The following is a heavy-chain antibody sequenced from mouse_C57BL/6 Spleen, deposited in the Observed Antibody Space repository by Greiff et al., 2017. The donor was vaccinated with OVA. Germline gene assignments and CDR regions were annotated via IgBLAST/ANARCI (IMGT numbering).Heavy chain of an antibody. CDR3: ARWGITTVVANLDY. CDR2: INPYNGGT. V-gene: IGHV1-19*01. D-gene: IGHD1-1*01. J-gene: IGHJ2*01. CDR1: GYTFTDYY. Sequence: EVQLQQSGPVLVKPGASVKMSCKASGYTFTDYYMNWVKQSHGKSLEWIGVINPYNGGTSYNQKFKGKATLTVDKSSSTAYMELNSLTSEDSAVYYCARWGITTVVANLDYWGQGTTLTVSS.